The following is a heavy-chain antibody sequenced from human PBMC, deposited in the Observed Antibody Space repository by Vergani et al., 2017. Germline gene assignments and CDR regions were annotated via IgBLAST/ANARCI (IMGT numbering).Heavy chain of an antibody. D-gene: IGHD5-12*01. CDR2: ISGSGGST. CDR1: GFTFNHYA. CDR3: AKANPRNSGYDYLYYYHAMDV. V-gene: IGHV3-23*01. J-gene: IGHJ6*02. Sequence: EVQLLESGGDLVQPGGSLRLSCAASGFTFNHYAMNWFRQAPGQGLEWVSGISGSGGSTYYAGSVKGRFTISRDSSKNTLYLQMNSLSAGDTAVYYCAKANPRNSGYDYLYYYHAMDVWGQGTTVTVSS.